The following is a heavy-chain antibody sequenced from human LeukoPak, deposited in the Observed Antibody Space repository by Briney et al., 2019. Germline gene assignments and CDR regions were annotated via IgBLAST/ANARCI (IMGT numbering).Heavy chain of an antibody. CDR1: GGSFSGYY. Sequence: PSETLSLTCAVYGGSFSGYYWSWIRQPPGKGLEWIGEINHSGSTNYNPSLKSRVTISVDTSKNQFSLKLSSVTAADTAVYYCARVAVARRYYYMDVWGKGTTVTISS. D-gene: IGHD6-19*01. V-gene: IGHV4-34*01. CDR2: INHSGST. J-gene: IGHJ6*03. CDR3: ARVAVARRYYYMDV.